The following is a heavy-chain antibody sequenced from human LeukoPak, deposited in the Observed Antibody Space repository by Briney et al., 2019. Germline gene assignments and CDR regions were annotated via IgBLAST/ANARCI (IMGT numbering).Heavy chain of an antibody. V-gene: IGHV1-46*01. CDR3: ARLAVRGVKSYNWFDP. CDR1: GYTFTSYY. CDR2: INPSGGST. Sequence: ASVKVSCKASGYTFTSYYMHWVRQAPGQGLEWMGIINPSGGSTSYAQKFQGRVTMTRDMSTSTVCMELSSLRSEDTAVYYCARLAVRGVKSYNWFDPWGQGTLVTVSS. D-gene: IGHD3-10*01. J-gene: IGHJ5*02.